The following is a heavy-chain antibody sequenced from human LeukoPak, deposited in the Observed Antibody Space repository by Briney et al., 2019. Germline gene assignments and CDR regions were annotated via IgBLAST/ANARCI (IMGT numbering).Heavy chain of an antibody. CDR1: GGTFSSYA. Sequence: SVKVSCKASGGTFSSYAISWVRQAPGQGLEWMGGIIPIFGTANYAQKFQGRVTITADESTSTAYMELSSLRSEDTAVYYCARAANPYYDSSGGVYWGQGTLVIVSS. J-gene: IGHJ4*02. V-gene: IGHV1-69*13. CDR3: ARAANPYYDSSGGVY. D-gene: IGHD3-22*01. CDR2: IIPIFGTA.